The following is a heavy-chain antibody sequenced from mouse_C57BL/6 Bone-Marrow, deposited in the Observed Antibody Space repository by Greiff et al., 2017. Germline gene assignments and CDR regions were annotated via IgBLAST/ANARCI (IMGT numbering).Heavy chain of an antibody. CDR3: VGYLWFAY. Sequence: QVQLKQSGAELARPGASVKLSCKASGYTFTSYGISWVKQRTGQGLEWIGEIYPRSGNTYYNEKFKGKATLTADKSSSTAYMELRSLTSEDSAVYFCVGYLWFAYWGQGTLVTVSA. CDR2: IYPRSGNT. J-gene: IGHJ3*01. CDR1: GYTFTSYG. V-gene: IGHV1-81*01. D-gene: IGHD2-2*01.